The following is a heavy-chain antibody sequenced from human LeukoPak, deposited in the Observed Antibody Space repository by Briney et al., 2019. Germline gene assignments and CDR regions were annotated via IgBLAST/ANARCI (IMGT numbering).Heavy chain of an antibody. D-gene: IGHD6-13*01. CDR3: ASGIAAAGTDYFDY. V-gene: IGHV1-2*02. CDR1: GYTFTGYY. Sequence: ASVKVSCKASGYTFTGYYMHWVRQAPGQGLEWMGWINPNSGGTNYAQKFQGRVTMTRDTSISTAYMELSRLTSDDTAVYYCASGIAAAGTDYFDYWGQGTLVTVSS. CDR2: INPNSGGT. J-gene: IGHJ4*02.